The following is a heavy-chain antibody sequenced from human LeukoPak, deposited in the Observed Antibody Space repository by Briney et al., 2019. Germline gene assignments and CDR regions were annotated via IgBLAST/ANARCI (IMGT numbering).Heavy chain of an antibody. V-gene: IGHV4-39*01. CDR3: ARHLRSSGYYFSY. CDR1: GGSISSSSYY. D-gene: IGHD3-22*01. CDR2: IYYSGST. Sequence: SETLSLTCTVSGGSISSSSYYWGWIRQPPGKGLEWIGSIYYSGSTYYNPSLKSRVTISVDTSKNQFSLKLSSVTAADTAVYYCARHLRSSGYYFSYWGQGTLVTVSS. J-gene: IGHJ4*02.